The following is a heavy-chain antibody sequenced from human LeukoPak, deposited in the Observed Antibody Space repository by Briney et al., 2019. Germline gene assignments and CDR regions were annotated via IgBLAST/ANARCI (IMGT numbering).Heavy chain of an antibody. D-gene: IGHD2-2*02. Sequence: GASVKVSCKASGYTFTGYYMRWVRQAPGQGLEWMGWINPNSGGTNYAQKFQGRVTMTRDTSISTAYMELSRLRSDDTAVYYCARGGLPLGYCSSTSCYTLGSDYWGQGTLVTVSS. J-gene: IGHJ4*02. CDR2: INPNSGGT. CDR3: ARGGLPLGYCSSTSCYTLGSDY. V-gene: IGHV1-2*02. CDR1: GYTFTGYY.